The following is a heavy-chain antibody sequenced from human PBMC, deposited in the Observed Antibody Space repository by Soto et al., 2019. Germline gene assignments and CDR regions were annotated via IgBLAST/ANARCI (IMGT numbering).Heavy chain of an antibody. D-gene: IGHD4-17*01. CDR3: ARGEADYVDWFDP. V-gene: IGHV3-7*01. CDR1: GFTFSSYW. Sequence: EVQLVESGGGLVQPGGSLRLSCAASGFTFSSYWLSWVRQAPGKGLEWVANIKQDGSEKYYVDSVKGRFTISRDNAKNSLSLQMNSLRAEDTAVYYCARGEADYVDWFDPWGQGTLVTVSS. CDR2: IKQDGSEK. J-gene: IGHJ5*02.